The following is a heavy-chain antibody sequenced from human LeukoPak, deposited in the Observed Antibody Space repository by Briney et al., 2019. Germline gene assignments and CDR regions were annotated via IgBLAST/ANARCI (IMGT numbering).Heavy chain of an antibody. CDR3: ARAVYYDSSGDYGAFDI. V-gene: IGHV1-69*06. CDR2: IIPISGTA. Sequence: SVKVSCKASGGTFSSYAISWVRQAPGQGLEWMGGIIPISGTANYAQKFQGRVTITADKSTSTAYMELSSLRSEDTAVYYCARAVYYDSSGDYGAFDIWGQGTMVTVSS. CDR1: GGTFSSYA. D-gene: IGHD3-22*01. J-gene: IGHJ3*02.